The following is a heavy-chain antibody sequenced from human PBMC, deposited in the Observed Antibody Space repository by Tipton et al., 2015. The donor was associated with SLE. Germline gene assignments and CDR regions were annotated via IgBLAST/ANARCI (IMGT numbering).Heavy chain of an antibody. CDR3: ARDRVRGVIHY. Sequence: LRLSCTVSGGSISSYYWSWIRQPPGKGLEWIGYIYYSGSTNYNPSLKSRVTISVDTSKNQFSLKLNSVTAADTATYFCARDRVRGVIHYWGQGTLVTVSS. D-gene: IGHD3-10*01. CDR2: IYYSGST. J-gene: IGHJ4*02. V-gene: IGHV4-59*12. CDR1: GGSISSYY.